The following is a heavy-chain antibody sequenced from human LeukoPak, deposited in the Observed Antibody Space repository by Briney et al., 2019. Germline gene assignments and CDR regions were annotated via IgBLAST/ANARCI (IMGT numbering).Heavy chain of an antibody. V-gene: IGHV1-18*01. CDR3: ARSGVGYFYDSSGYYPLDY. CDR1: GYTFTNYG. Sequence: ASVKVSCKASGYTFTNYGISWVRQAPGQGLEWMGWISAYNGNTNSAQILQGRVTMTTDTSTRTAYMELRSLRSDDTAVYYCARSGVGYFYDSSGYYPLDYWGQGTLVTVSS. CDR2: ISAYNGNT. D-gene: IGHD3-22*01. J-gene: IGHJ4*02.